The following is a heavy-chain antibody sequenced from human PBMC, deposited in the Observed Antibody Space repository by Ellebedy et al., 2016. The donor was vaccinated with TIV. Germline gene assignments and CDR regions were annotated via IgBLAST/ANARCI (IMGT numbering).Heavy chain of an antibody. V-gene: IGHV3-74*01. CDR2: INTDGSTA. Sequence: GESLKISCEVSGFTFSGYYMHWVRQAPGKGLVWVARINTDGSTASYADSVEGRFTISRNNARKTLYLLVDSLRAEDTAVYYCARVYPSVPYCYFDLWGRGTLVTFSS. CDR3: ARVYPSVPYCYFDL. J-gene: IGHJ2*01. D-gene: IGHD2-2*01. CDR1: GFTFSGYY.